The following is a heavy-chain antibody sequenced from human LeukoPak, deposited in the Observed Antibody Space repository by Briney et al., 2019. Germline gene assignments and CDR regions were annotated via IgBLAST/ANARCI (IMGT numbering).Heavy chain of an antibody. CDR1: GGSISSYY. V-gene: IGHV4-59*01. Sequence: SETLSLTCTVSGGSISSYYWSWIRQPPGKGLGWIGYIYYSGSTNYNPSLKSRVTISVDTSKNQFSLKLSSVTAADTAVYYCARRVVAATFAFDIWGQGTMVTVSS. CDR2: IYYSGST. J-gene: IGHJ3*02. D-gene: IGHD2-15*01. CDR3: ARRVVAATFAFDI.